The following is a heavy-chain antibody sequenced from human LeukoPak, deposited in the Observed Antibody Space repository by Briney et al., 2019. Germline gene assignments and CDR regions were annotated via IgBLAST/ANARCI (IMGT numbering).Heavy chain of an antibody. CDR2: ISWNSGSI. J-gene: IGHJ4*02. CDR3: AKAVQGIVGATWYYFDY. V-gene: IGHV3-9*01. D-gene: IGHD1-26*01. Sequence: GGSLRLSCAASGFTFDDYAMHWVRQAPGKGLEWVSGISWNSGSIGYADSVKGRLTISRDNAKNSLYLQMNSLRAEDTALYYCAKAVQGIVGATWYYFDYWGQGTLVTVSS. CDR1: GFTFDDYA.